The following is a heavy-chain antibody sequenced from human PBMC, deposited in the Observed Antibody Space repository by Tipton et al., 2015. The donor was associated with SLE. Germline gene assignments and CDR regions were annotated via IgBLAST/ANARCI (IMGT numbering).Heavy chain of an antibody. CDR1: GVSISSTNW. J-gene: IGHJ4*02. Sequence: TLSLTCSVSGVSISSTNWWNWVRQPPGKGLEWIGEIYHSGTTYYNPSLKSRVTISADTSKNHLSLKLTSVTAADTAVYFCARSSSVRTLLWPTFAYWGQGTLVTVSS. V-gene: IGHV4-4*01. CDR3: ARSSSVRTLLWPTFAY. D-gene: IGHD2/OR15-2a*01. CDR2: IYHSGTT.